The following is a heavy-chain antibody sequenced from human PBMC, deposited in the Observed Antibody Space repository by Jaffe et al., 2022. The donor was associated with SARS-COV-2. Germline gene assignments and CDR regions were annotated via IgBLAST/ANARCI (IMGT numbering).Heavy chain of an antibody. CDR1: GFTFSSYG. Sequence: QVQLVESGGGVVQPGRSLRLSCAASGFTFSSYGMHWVRQAPGKGLEWVAVISYDGNTIYYGDSVKGRFTISRDNSKNTLHLQMNGLRAEDTAVYYCARGDIVVDVYELNYWGQGTLVTVSS. D-gene: IGHD2-2*01. CDR3: ARGDIVVDVYELNY. V-gene: IGHV3-30*03. CDR2: ISYDGNTI. J-gene: IGHJ4*02.